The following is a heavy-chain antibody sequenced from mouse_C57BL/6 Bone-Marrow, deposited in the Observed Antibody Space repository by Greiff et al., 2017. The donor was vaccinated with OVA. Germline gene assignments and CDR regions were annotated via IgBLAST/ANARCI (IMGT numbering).Heavy chain of an antibody. J-gene: IGHJ4*01. CDR1: GFNIKDDY. CDR3: TRGARM. CDR2: IDPENGDT. V-gene: IGHV14-4*01. Sequence: VQLQQSGAELVRPGASVKLSCTASGFNIKDDYMHWVKQRPEQGLEWIGWIDPENGDTEYASQFQGKATITAATSSNTAYLQLSSLTSEDTAVYYCTRGARMRGQGTAVTVAS.